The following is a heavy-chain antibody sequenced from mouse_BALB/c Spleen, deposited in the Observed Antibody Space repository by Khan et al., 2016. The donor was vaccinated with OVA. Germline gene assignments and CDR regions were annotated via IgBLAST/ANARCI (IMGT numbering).Heavy chain of an antibody. CDR2: IWSDGKT. CDR1: GFSFTSYG. CDR3: ARNTHMITKVMDY. D-gene: IGHD2-4*01. Sequence: VQLKQSGPGLVAPSQSLSITCTVSGFSFTSYGVHWVRQPPGKGLEWLVVIWSDGKTTYNSTLKSRLSIRKDNYKSQVFLKMNRLQTDDTAMDYCARNTHMITKVMDYWGQGTSVTVSS. J-gene: IGHJ4*01. V-gene: IGHV2-6*02.